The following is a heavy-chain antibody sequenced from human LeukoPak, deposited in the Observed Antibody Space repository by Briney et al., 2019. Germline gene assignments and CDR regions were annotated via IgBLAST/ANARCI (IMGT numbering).Heavy chain of an antibody. V-gene: IGHV4-34*01. D-gene: IGHD6-13*01. J-gene: IGHJ4*02. CDR3: ARGSAAGLAY. Sequence: SETLSLTCAVYGGSFSGYSWTWLRQPPGKGLEWIGEIDRSGSTNYNPSLKSRLTIPVDTSKNQFSLKLSSVTAADTAVYYCARGSAAGLAYWGQGTLVTVSS. CDR2: IDRSGST. CDR1: GGSFSGYS.